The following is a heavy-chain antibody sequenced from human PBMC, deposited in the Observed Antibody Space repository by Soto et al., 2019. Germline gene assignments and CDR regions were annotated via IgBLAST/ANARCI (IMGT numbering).Heavy chain of an antibody. CDR2: VYYTGST. CDR1: GGSISGSY. D-gene: IGHD3-22*01. J-gene: IGHJ5*02. V-gene: IGHV4-59*12. CDR3: ARGRSTSGYPNFDP. Sequence: SETLSLTCSVSGGSISGSYWSWIRQSPGKGLEWLGYVYYTGSTNYSPSLRSRVSISVDTSKNEFSLRLSSVTAADTAVYYCARGRSTSGYPNFDPWGQGTLVTVSS.